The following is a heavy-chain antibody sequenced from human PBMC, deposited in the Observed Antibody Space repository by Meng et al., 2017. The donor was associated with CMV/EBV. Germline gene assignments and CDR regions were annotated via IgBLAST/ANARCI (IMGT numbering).Heavy chain of an antibody. Sequence: GESLKISCAASGFTFSSYAMHWVRQAPGKGLEWVAVISYDGSNKYYADSVKGRFTISRDNAKKSLNLQMNSLRADDTAVYYCARETGSGSPDYWGQGTLVTVSS. D-gene: IGHD3-10*01. J-gene: IGHJ4*02. CDR3: ARETGSGSPDY. V-gene: IGHV3-30*04. CDR1: GFTFSSYA. CDR2: ISYDGSNK.